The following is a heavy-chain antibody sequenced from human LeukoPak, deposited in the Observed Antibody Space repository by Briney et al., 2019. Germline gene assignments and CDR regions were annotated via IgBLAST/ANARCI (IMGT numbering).Heavy chain of an antibody. CDR3: ARDVLNTIRYGMDV. J-gene: IGHJ6*02. CDR2: INHSGST. V-gene: IGHV4-34*01. Sequence: SETLSLTCAVYGGSFSGYYWSWIRQPPGKGLEWIGEINHSGSTYYNPSLKSRVTISVDRSKNQFSLKLSSVTAADTAVYYCARDVLNTIRYGMDVWGQGTTVTVSS. D-gene: IGHD3-3*01. CDR1: GGSFSGYY.